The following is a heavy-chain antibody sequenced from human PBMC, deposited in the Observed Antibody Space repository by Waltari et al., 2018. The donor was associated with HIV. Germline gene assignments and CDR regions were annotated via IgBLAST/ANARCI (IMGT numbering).Heavy chain of an antibody. J-gene: IGHJ2*01. CDR2: IYYSGTT. V-gene: IGHV4-59*11. CDR1: DGSMSNPY. CDR3: ARGAGLKVTLDWYFDV. Sequence: QVELQESGPGLVKPSETLSLTCTVSDGSMSNPYWSWIRQSPGKGLEWIGYIYYSGTTNYNPSLRSRVTVSVDTSKKQFSLKLTSVTAADTAVYFCARGAGLKVTLDWYFDVWGRGTLVTVSS.